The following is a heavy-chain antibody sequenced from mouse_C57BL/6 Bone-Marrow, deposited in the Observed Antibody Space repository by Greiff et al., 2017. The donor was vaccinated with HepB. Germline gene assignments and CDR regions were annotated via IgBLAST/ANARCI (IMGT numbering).Heavy chain of an antibody. J-gene: IGHJ4*01. V-gene: IGHV1-72*01. Sequence: QVQLQQPGAELVKPGASVKLSCKASGYTFTSYWMHWVKQRPGRGLEWIGRIDPNRGGTKYNEKFKSKATLTVDKPSSTAYMQLSILTSEDSAVYYCARYYGPYAMDYWGQGTSVTVSS. D-gene: IGHD1-1*01. CDR2: IDPNRGGT. CDR3: ARYYGPYAMDY. CDR1: GYTFTSYW.